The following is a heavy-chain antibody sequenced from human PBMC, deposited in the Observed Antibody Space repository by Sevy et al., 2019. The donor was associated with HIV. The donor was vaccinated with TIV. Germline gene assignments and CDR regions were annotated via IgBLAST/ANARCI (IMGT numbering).Heavy chain of an antibody. CDR2: IIPIFGTA. D-gene: IGHD3-10*01. V-gene: IGHV1-69*13. J-gene: IGHJ4*02. Sequence: ASVKVSCKASGGTFSSYAISWVRQAPGQGLEWMGGIIPIFGTANYAQKFQGRVTITADESTSTAYMELSSLRSEDTAVYYCARGLGAPPPHAHLDYWGQGTLVTVSS. CDR1: GGTFSSYA. CDR3: ARGLGAPPPHAHLDY.